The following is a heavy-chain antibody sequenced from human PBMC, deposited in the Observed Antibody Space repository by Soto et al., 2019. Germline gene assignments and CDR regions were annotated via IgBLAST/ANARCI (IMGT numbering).Heavy chain of an antibody. CDR3: SRDAIAAAGTND. CDR2: IIPIFGTA. CDR1: GGAFSSYT. J-gene: IGHJ4*02. D-gene: IGHD6-13*01. V-gene: IGHV1-69*06. Sequence: QVQLVQSGTEVKKPGSSVKVSCKASGGAFSSYTINWVRQAPGQGLEWMGGIIPIFGTANYAQKFQGRVTFTADTSTNTAFMELYSLRSNDTAVYYCSRDAIAAAGTNDWGQGTLVTVSS.